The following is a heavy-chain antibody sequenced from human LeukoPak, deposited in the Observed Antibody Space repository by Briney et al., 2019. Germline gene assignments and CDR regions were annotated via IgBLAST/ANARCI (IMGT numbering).Heavy chain of an antibody. CDR1: RFTFSSYG. D-gene: IGHD3-22*01. CDR3: AKNRDSSDYPRDFDY. V-gene: IGHV3-30*02. J-gene: IGHJ4*02. Sequence: GGSLRLSCAASRFTFSSYGTHWVRQTPGKGLEWVAFIRHDGSYQQYADSVKGRFTVSRDNSKDTVYLQMNSLRTEDTAVYYCAKNRDSSDYPRDFDYWGQGTLVTVSS. CDR2: IRHDGSYQ.